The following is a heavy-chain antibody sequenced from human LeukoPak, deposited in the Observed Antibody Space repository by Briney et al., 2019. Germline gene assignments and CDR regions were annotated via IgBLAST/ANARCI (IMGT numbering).Heavy chain of an antibody. CDR2: IYTSGST. D-gene: IGHD3-3*01. J-gene: IGHJ2*01. CDR1: GGSISSYY. CDR3: ARIPNDFWSGYTSYWYFDL. V-gene: IGHV4-4*07. Sequence: PSETLSLTCTVSGGSISSYYWSWIRQPAGKGLEWIGRIYTSGSTNYNPSLKSRVTMSVDTSKNQFSLKLSSVTAADTAVYYCARIPNDFWSGYTSYWYFDLWGRGTLVTVSS.